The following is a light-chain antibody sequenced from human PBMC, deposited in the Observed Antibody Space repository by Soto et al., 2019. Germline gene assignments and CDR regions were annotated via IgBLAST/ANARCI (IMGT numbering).Light chain of an antibody. CDR1: QSISNNY. V-gene: IGKV3-20*01. CDR3: QQYGISPPGYS. J-gene: IGKJ2*03. CDR2: GAS. Sequence: EMVLTQSPGTLSLSPGERATLSCRASQSISNNYLAWYQQKPGQAPRLLIYGASSRAAGIPDRFSGSGSGTDFTLTISRLEPEDFAVYYCQQYGISPPGYSFGQGTKLEIK.